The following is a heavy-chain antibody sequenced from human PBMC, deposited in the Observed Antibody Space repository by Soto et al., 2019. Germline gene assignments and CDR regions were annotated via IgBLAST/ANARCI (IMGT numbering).Heavy chain of an antibody. CDR2: INPSGGST. CDR3: ARESITIFGVVPNRPHSGMDV. J-gene: IGHJ6*02. V-gene: IGHV1-46*01. D-gene: IGHD3-3*01. CDR1: GGTFSRYT. Sequence: ASVKVSCKAPGGTFSRYTINRVRQAPGQELEWMGIINPSGGSTSYAQKFQGRVTMARDTSTSTVYMELSSLRSEDTAVYYCARESITIFGVVPNRPHSGMDVWGQGTTVTVSS.